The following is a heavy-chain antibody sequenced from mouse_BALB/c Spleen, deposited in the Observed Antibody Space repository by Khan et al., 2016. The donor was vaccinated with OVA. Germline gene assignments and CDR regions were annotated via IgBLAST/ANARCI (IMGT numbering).Heavy chain of an antibody. D-gene: IGHD1-2*01. CDR3: ARRNYFGYTFAY. CDR2: INPGSGDI. CDR1: GYTFTDFY. J-gene: IGHJ3*01. V-gene: IGHV1-77*01. Sequence: QVQLQQSGAELARPGASVKLSCKASGYTFTDFYINWVKQRTGQGLEWIGEINPGSGDIYYNEKFKGKATLTADKYSSTAYMQLSSLTSEDSAVYFCARRNYFGYTFAYWGQGTLVTVSA.